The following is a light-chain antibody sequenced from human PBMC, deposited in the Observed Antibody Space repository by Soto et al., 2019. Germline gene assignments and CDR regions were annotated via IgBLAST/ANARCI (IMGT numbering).Light chain of an antibody. J-gene: IGKJ3*01. V-gene: IGKV3-15*01. Sequence: EIVMTQSPATLSVSPGERATLSCRASQSVSSNLAWYQQKPGQAPRLLIYDASTMATGIPARFSGSESGTEFTLTISSLQYEDFAVYYCQQYNNWPRGTFGPGTKVDIK. CDR2: DAS. CDR1: QSVSSN. CDR3: QQYNNWPRGT.